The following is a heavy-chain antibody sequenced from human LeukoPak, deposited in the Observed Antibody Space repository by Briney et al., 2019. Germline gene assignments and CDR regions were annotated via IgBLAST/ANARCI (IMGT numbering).Heavy chain of an antibody. CDR2: INPNSGGT. CDR3: ARDGGSGSYYNRGFYNWFDP. D-gene: IGHD3-10*01. J-gene: IGHJ5*02. CDR1: GYTFTGYY. V-gene: IGHV1-2*04. Sequence: RASVKVSCKASGYTFTGYYMHWVRQAPGQGLEWMGWINPNSGGTNYAQKFQGWVTMTRDTSISTAYMELSRLRSDDTAVYYCARDGGSGSYYNRGFYNWFDPWGQGTLVTVSS.